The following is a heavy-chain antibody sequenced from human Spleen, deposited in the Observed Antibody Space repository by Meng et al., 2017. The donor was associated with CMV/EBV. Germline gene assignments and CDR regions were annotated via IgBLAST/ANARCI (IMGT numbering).Heavy chain of an antibody. CDR2: IIPISDSP. V-gene: IGHV1-69*01. D-gene: IGHD6-13*01. CDR3: AGSSSWDKGYFDF. J-gene: IGHJ4*02. Sequence: GGTFSSYAISWVRQAPGQGLEWMGGIIPISDSPRYAQKFQGRVTMTSDSSTSTAYMELSSLRSDDTAVYYCAGSSSWDKGYFDFWGQGTLVTVSS. CDR1: GGTFSSYA.